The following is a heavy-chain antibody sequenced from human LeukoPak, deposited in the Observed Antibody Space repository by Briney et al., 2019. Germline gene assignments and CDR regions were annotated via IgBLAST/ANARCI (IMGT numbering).Heavy chain of an antibody. CDR1: GFTFSSYW. D-gene: IGHD6-13*01. J-gene: IGHJ4*02. CDR2: IKQDGSEK. CDR3: AREMIAAAGEITFDY. Sequence: GGSLRLSCAASGFTFSSYWMNWVRQAPGKGLEWVANIKQDGSEKYLVDSVKGRFTISRDNSKNTLYLQMNSLRAEDTAVCYCAREMIAAAGEITFDYWGQGTLVTVSS. V-gene: IGHV3-7*01.